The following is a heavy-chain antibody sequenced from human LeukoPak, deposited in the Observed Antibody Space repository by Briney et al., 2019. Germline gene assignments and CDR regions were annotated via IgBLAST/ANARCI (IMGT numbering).Heavy chain of an antibody. Sequence: GGSLTLSCEASGFTFGSYEMTWVRQAPGKGLEWLSYISTSGSIIVYADSVKGRFTISRDNAKNSLSLQMNSLRAEDTAVYYCARPYYYSSGSLPYWGQGTLVTVSS. V-gene: IGHV3-48*03. CDR2: ISTSGSII. J-gene: IGHJ4*02. CDR1: GFTFGSYE. D-gene: IGHD3-10*01. CDR3: ARPYYYSSGSLPY.